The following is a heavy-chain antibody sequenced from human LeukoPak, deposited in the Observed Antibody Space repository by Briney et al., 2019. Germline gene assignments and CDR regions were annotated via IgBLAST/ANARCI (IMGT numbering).Heavy chain of an antibody. CDR1: GYTFTDYY. V-gene: IGHV1-2*02. Sequence: ASVKASCKASGYTFTDYYMHWVRQAPGQGLEWVGSFNPYSGASKYAQKLQGRVTMTGDTSISTAYLQLSRVISDDTAVYYCAKNGDYGYAMDVWGQGTTVTVSS. CDR2: FNPYSGAS. CDR3: AKNGDYGYAMDV. D-gene: IGHD4-17*01. J-gene: IGHJ6*02.